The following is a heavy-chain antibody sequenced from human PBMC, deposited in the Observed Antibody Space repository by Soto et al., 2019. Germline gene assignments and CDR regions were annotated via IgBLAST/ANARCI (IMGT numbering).Heavy chain of an antibody. CDR2: INPNSGGT. J-gene: IGHJ3*02. CDR1: GYTFTGYY. D-gene: IGHD2-15*01. Sequence: ASVKVSCKASGYTFTGYYMHWVRQAPGQGLEWMGWINPNSGGTNYAQKFQSRVTMTRDTSISTAYMELSRLRSDDTAVYYCARVRRAIVVVVAATDAFDIWGQGTLVTV. CDR3: ARVRRAIVVVVAATDAFDI. V-gene: IGHV1-2*02.